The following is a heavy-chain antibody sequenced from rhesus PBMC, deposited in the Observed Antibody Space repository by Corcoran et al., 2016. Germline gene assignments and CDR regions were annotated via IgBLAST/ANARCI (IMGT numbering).Heavy chain of an antibody. CDR2: ISYSGSN. V-gene: IGHV4-122*02. CDR3: ARRVYCTSTYCSPKAIDF. CDR1: GGSISSSYYY. Sequence: QVQLQESGPGLVKPSETLSLTCAVSGGSISSSYYYWSWIRQAPGKGLEWFGYISYSGSNSHTPTLKSRVTISRDTSKNQFSLKLSSVTAADTAVYYCARRVYCTSTYCSPKAIDFWGQGVLVTVSS. J-gene: IGHJ4*01. D-gene: IGHD2-15*01.